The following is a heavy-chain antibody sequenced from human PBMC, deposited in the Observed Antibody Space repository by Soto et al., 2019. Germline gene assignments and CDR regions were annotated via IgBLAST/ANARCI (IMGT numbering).Heavy chain of an antibody. J-gene: IGHJ4*02. CDR1: GGSISSYY. Sequence: XXTLSLACTVSGGSISSYYWRWIRQPPGKGLEWIGYIYYSGSTNYNPSLKSRVTISVDTSKNQFSLKMSSVTAADTAVYYCARGIIAADYWGQGTLVTVSS. V-gene: IGHV4-59*01. CDR3: ARGIIAADY. CDR2: IYYSGST. D-gene: IGHD6-13*01.